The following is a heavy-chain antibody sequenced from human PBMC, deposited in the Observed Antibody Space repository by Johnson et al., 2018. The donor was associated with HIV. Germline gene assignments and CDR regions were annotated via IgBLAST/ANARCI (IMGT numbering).Heavy chain of an antibody. J-gene: IGHJ3*02. Sequence: QVQLVESGGGVVQPGRSLRLSCAASGFTFRSYAMHWVRQAPGKGLEWVAVISYDGSNKYYADSVKGRFTISRDNSKNTLYLQMNSLRGDDTAIYYCQKHKFGNYVSRALDIWGQGTMVTVSS. CDR1: GFTFRSYA. CDR2: ISYDGSNK. V-gene: IGHV3-30*14. D-gene: IGHD4-11*01. CDR3: QKHKFGNYVSRALDI.